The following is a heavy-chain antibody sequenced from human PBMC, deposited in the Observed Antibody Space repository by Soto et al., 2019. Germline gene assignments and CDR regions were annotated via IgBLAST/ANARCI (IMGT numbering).Heavy chain of an antibody. CDR3: ARGQSPFWSSYRFSYFDC. V-gene: IGHV4-31*03. CDR1: GASISSAAYY. CDR2: ISYSGTT. D-gene: IGHD3-3*01. J-gene: IGHJ4*02. Sequence: SETLSLTCTVSGASISSAAYYWSWIRQRPGEGLEWIGFISYSGTTYHSPSLKSRLLLSVDTSKNQFSLELSFVTDADTAVYYCARGQSPFWSSYRFSYFDCWGQGTLVTVYS.